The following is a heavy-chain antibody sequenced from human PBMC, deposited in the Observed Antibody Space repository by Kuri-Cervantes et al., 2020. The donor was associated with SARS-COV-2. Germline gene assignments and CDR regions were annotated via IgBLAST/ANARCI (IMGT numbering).Heavy chain of an antibody. D-gene: IGHD2-21*01. CDR2: ISHEGKNK. CDR3: AKDRVGVRDV. J-gene: IGHJ4*02. V-gene: IGHV3-30*18. CDR1: GFNFSRTD. Sequence: GESLKISCAASGFNFSRTDMHWVRQAPGKGLEWVAVISHEGKNKKCIASGKGRFTISRDNSQNTLYLHMKSLRSEDTAMYYCAKDRVGVRDVWGQGTLVTVSS.